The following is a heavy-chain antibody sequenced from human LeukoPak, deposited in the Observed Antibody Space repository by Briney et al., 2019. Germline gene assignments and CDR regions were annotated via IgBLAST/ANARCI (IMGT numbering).Heavy chain of an antibody. V-gene: IGHV4-34*01. CDR3: AREIGYCSSTSCFNWFDP. CDR2: INHSGST. J-gene: IGHJ5*02. CDR1: GGSFSGYY. Sequence: PSETLSLTCAVYGGSFSGYYWSWIRQPPGKGLEWIGEINHSGSTNYNPSLKSRVTISVDTSKNQFSLKLSSVTAADTAVYYYAREIGYCSSTSCFNWFDPWGQGTLVTVSS. D-gene: IGHD2-2*01.